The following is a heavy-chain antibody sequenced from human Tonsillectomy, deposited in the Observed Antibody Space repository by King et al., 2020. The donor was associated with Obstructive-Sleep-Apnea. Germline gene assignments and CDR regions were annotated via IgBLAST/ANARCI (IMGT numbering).Heavy chain of an antibody. J-gene: IGHJ5*02. D-gene: IGHD6-13*01. CDR2: INHSGST. CDR1: GGSFSDYY. V-gene: IGHV4-34*01. Sequence: VQLQQWGAGLLKPSETLSLTCAVFGGSFSDYYWSWVRQPPGKGLEWIGEINHSGSTNYNPSLKSRVTISVDTSKNQFSLKLNSVTAADTAVYYCARGSGAAAGNWFDPWAQGTLVTVSS. CDR3: ARGSGAAAGNWFDP.